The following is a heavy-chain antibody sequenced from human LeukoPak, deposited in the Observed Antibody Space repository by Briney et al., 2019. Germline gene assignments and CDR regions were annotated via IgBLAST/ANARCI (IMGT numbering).Heavy chain of an antibody. CDR2: INHSGST. V-gene: IGHV4-34*01. CDR3: ARIVITPRFDP. Sequence: SETLSLTCAVYGGSFSGYYWSWIRQPPGEGLEWIGEINHSGSTNYNPSLKSRVTISVDTSKNQFSLKLSSVTAADTAVYYCARIVITPRFDPWGQGTLVTVSS. CDR1: GGSFSGYY. J-gene: IGHJ5*02. D-gene: IGHD3-22*01.